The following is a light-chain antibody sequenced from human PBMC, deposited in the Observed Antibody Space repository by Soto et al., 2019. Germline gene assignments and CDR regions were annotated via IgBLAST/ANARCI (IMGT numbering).Light chain of an antibody. CDR3: HHRGNGIT. J-gene: IGKJ5*01. CDR2: GAS. Sequence: EIVMTQSPATLSVSPGERATLSCRASQSVSRNLAWYQQKPGQAPRLLIYGASSRATGIPARFSGSGSGTDFTLTISSLEPEDFAVYYCHHRGNGITFGQGTRLEIK. CDR1: QSVSRN. V-gene: IGKV3-11*01.